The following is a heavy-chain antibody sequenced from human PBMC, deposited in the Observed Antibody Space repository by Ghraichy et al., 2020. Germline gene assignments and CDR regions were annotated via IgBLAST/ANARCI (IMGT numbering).Heavy chain of an antibody. Sequence: SQTLSLTCAVYGGSFSGYYWSWIRQPPGKGLEWIGEINHSGSTNYNPSLKSRVTISVDTSKNQFSLKLSSVTAADTAVYYCARQRLNPTSFDYWGQGTLVTVSS. CDR1: GGSFSGYY. V-gene: IGHV4-34*01. CDR3: ARQRLNPTSFDY. CDR2: INHSGST. J-gene: IGHJ4*02. D-gene: IGHD6-25*01.